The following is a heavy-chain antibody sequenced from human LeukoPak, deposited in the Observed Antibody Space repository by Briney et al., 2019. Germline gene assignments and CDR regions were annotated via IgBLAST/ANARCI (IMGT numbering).Heavy chain of an antibody. J-gene: IGHJ3*02. D-gene: IGHD4-23*01. CDR2: IFYSGST. CDR3: ARDYGGNSGAFDI. V-gene: IGHV4-59*12. Sequence: SETLSLTCTVSGDSISTYYWSWIRQPPGKGLERIGYIFYSGSTNYNPSLKSRVTISVDTSKNQFSLKLSSVTAADTAVYYCARDYGGNSGAFDIWGQGTMVTVSS. CDR1: GDSISTYY.